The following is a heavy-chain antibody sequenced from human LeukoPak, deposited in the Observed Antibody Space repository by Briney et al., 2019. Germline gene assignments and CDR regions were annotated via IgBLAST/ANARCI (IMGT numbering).Heavy chain of an antibody. CDR3: ARYRGFGEPINF. D-gene: IGHD3-10*01. J-gene: IGHJ4*02. Sequence: SETLSLTCTVSGGSISSSDFYGGWIRQPPGKGLEWIGGIFHSGTTYYNPSLKSRLSISVETSKNHFSLKPSSVTAADTAVYYCARYRGFGEPINFWGQGTLVTVSS. CDR1: GGSISSSDFY. CDR2: IFHSGTT. V-gene: IGHV4-39*02.